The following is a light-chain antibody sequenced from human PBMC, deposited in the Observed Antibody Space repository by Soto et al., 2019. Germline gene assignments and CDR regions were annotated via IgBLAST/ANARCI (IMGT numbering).Light chain of an antibody. V-gene: IGKV1-33*01. CDR2: DAS. CDR3: QQYENLPT. Sequence: MQLTQSPCSLSASVGERVTMTCPASQSINNYLNWYQQKPGRAPKLLIYDASNLEAGVPSRFRGSGSGTDFTFTISRLQPEDIATYYCQQYENLPTFGQGTRLEIK. J-gene: IGKJ5*01. CDR1: QSINNY.